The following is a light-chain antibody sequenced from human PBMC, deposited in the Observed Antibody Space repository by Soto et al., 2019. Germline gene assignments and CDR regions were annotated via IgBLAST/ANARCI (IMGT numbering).Light chain of an antibody. Sequence: DIQMTQSPSSLSASVGDRVTFSCRSSQGIRNDLGWYQQKTGRAPELLIYAASSLQSGVPSRFSGSGSGTDFTLTISSRQSEDFAVYYCQQYTNWPPNTFGQGTRLEIK. CDR3: QQYTNWPPNT. V-gene: IGKV1-17*01. J-gene: IGKJ5*01. CDR1: QGIRND. CDR2: AAS.